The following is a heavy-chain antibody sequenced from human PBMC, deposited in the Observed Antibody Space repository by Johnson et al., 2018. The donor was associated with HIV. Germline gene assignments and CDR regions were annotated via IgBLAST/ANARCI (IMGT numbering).Heavy chain of an antibody. CDR3: ARTIQLWSPSVY. D-gene: IGHD5-18*01. CDR2: ISSSGSTI. CDR1: GFTFSDYY. V-gene: IGHV3-11*04. Sequence: QVHLVESGGGLVKPGRSLRLSCAASGFTFSDYYMSWIRQAPGKGLEWVSYISSSGSTIYYADSVKGRFTISRDNAKNSLYLQMNSLRAEDAAVYYCARTIQLWSPSVYWGQGTMVTVSS. J-gene: IGHJ3*01.